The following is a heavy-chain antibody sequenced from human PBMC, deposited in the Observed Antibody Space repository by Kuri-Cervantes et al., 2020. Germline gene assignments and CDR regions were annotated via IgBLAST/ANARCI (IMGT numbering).Heavy chain of an antibody. J-gene: IGHJ6*03. CDR2: IYSGGST. V-gene: IGHV3-53*01. CDR3: ARDRQGYYGLKWGYYYYMDV. D-gene: IGHD3-10*01. CDR1: GFTVSSNY. Sequence: GESLKISCAASGFTVSSNYMSWVRQAPGKGLEWVSVIYSGGSTYYADSVKGRFTISRDNSKNTLYLQMNSLRAEDTAVYYCARDRQGYYGLKWGYYYYMDVWGKGTTVTVSS.